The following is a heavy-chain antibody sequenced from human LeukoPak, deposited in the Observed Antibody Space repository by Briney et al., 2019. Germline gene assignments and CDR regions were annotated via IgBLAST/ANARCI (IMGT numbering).Heavy chain of an antibody. CDR1: GFTFSSYG. J-gene: IGHJ6*02. Sequence: GRSLRLSCAASGFTFSSYGMHWVRQAPGKGLEWVAVISYDGSNKYYADSVRGRFTISRDNSKNTLYLQMNSLRAEDTAVYFCAKDRYSAAAGTTYGMDVWGQGTTVTVSS. CDR3: AKDRYSAAAGTTYGMDV. CDR2: ISYDGSNK. D-gene: IGHD6-13*01. V-gene: IGHV3-30*18.